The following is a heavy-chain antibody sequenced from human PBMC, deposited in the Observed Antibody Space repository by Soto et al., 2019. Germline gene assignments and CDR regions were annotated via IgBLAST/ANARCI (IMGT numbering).Heavy chain of an antibody. CDR3: ARVFDYYDSSGPGPSYYYVMDV. J-gene: IGHJ6*02. CDR1: GFSLGTSGMS. V-gene: IGHV2-70*13. D-gene: IGHD3-22*01. CDR2: IDWDDDK. Sequence: SGPTLVNPTQTLTLTCTFSGFSLGTSGMSVSWIRQPPGKALEWLALIDWDDDKHYSTSLKTRLTISKDTSKNQVVLTMTNMDPVDTGTYYCARVFDYYDSSGPGPSYYYVMDVWGQGTTVTVSS.